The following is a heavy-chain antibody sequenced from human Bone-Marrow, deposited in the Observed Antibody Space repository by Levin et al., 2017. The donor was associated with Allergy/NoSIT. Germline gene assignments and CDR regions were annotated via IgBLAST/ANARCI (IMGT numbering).Heavy chain of an antibody. D-gene: IGHD5-18*01. V-gene: IGHV4-59*01. CDR3: ARERGYSYGYVDY. J-gene: IGHJ4*02. Sequence: SETLSLTCTVSGGSISSYYWSWIRQPPGKGLEWIGYIYYSGSTNYNPSLKSRVTISVDTSKNQFSLKLSSVTAADTAVDYCARERGYSYGYVDYWGQGTLVTVSS. CDR1: GGSISSYY. CDR2: IYYSGST.